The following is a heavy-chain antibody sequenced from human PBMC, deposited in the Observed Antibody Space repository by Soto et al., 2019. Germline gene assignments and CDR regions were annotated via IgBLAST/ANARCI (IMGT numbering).Heavy chain of an antibody. D-gene: IGHD2-15*01. J-gene: IGHJ6*03. CDR1: GFTFSNYW. Sequence: EVQLVESGGGLVQPGGSLRLSCVASGFTFSNYWMYWVRQAPGEGLVWVSRINNDGSVSSYADSVKGRLTISRDNVKNTLYLQMDSLRAADTAVYYCARGDCVGGTCYSLAGSFYYYMDVWGKGTTVTVFS. V-gene: IGHV3-74*01. CDR3: ARGDCVGGTCYSLAGSFYYYMDV. CDR2: INNDGSVS.